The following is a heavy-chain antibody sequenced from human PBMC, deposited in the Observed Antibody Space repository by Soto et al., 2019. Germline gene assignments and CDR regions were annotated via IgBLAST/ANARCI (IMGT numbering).Heavy chain of an antibody. V-gene: IGHV4-39*01. D-gene: IGHD6-13*01. J-gene: IGHJ4*02. CDR2: IYYSGST. CDR3: ARQPISGSSWDY. Sequence: QLQLQESGPGLVKPSETLSLTCTVSGGSISSSSYYWGWIRQPPGKGLEWIGSIYYSGSTYYNPSLKSRVTISVDTSKNQFSLKLSSVTAADTAVYYCARQPISGSSWDYWGQGTLVTVSS. CDR1: GGSISSSSYY.